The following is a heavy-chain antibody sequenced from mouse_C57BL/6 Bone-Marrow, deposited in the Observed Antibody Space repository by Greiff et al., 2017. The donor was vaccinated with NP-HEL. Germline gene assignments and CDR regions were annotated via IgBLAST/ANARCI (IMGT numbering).Heavy chain of an antibody. J-gene: IGHJ4*01. CDR3: ARGDYGSSRFGYAMDY. CDR2: IYPGDGDT. D-gene: IGHD1-1*01. V-gene: IGHV1-80*01. Sequence: QVQLKESGAELVKPGASVKISCKASGYAFSSYWMNWVKERPGTGLACIGQIYPGDGDTKYNGKFKGKATLTADKSSSTAYMQVSSLTSEDSAVYFCARGDYGSSRFGYAMDYWGQGTSVTVSS. CDR1: GYAFSSYW.